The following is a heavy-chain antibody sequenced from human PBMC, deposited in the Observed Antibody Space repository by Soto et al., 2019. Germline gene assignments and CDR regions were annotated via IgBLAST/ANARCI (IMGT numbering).Heavy chain of an antibody. V-gene: IGHV4-59*01. J-gene: IGHJ4*02. CDR1: GGSISEFY. CDR3: ARVGGLAARTFDY. D-gene: IGHD6-6*01. CDR2: IYYSGST. Sequence: PSETLSLACTVSGGSISEFYWSWIRQPPGKGLEWIGYIYYSGSTNYNPSLKSRVTISVDTSKNQFSLNLRSMSPADTAVYYCARVGGLAARTFDYWGEGPLVTVST.